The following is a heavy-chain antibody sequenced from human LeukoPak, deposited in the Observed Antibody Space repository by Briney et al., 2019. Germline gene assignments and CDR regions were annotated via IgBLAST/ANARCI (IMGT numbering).Heavy chain of an antibody. CDR1: GFTFSSYW. J-gene: IGHJ4*02. CDR3: ASTGRDGYKFDY. V-gene: IGHV3-7*05. Sequence: GGSLRLSCVVSGFTFSSYWMSWVRQAPGKGLEWVANIKRDGGEKYYVDSVKGRFTISRDNAKKSLYLQMNSLRAEDTAVYYCASTGRDGYKFDYWGQGTLVTVSS. D-gene: IGHD5-24*01. CDR2: IKRDGGEK.